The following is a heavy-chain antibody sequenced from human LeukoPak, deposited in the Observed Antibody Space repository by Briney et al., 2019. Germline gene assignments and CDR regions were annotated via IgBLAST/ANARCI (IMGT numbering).Heavy chain of an antibody. J-gene: IGHJ4*02. CDR3: AGRKRPFDY. CDR1: GGSFSGYY. V-gene: IGHV4-34*01. Sequence: PSETLSLTCAVYGGSFSGYYWSWIRQPPGKGLEWIGEINHSGSTNHNPSLKSRVTISVDTSKNQFSLKLSSVTAADTAVYYCAGRKRPFDYWGQGTLVTVSS. CDR2: INHSGST.